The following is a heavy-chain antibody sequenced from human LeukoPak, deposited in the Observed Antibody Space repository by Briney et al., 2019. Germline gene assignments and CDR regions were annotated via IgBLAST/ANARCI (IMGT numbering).Heavy chain of an antibody. J-gene: IGHJ4*02. Sequence: PSETLSLTCTVSGGSIISSSDYWGWIRQPPGKGLEWIGSIYYSGSTYYNPSLKSRVTISVDTSKNQFSLKLSSVTAADTAVYYCARLGYCSSTSCDQFAYWGQGTLVTVSS. CDR1: GGSIISSSDY. CDR2: IYYSGST. V-gene: IGHV4-39*01. CDR3: ARLGYCSSTSCDQFAY. D-gene: IGHD2-2*01.